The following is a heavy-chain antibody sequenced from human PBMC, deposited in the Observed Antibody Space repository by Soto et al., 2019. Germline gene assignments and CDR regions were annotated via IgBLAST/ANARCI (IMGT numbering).Heavy chain of an antibody. V-gene: IGHV4-59*01. J-gene: IGHJ5*02. CDR1: GGSISSYY. Sequence: QVQLQESGPGLVKPSETLSLTCTVSGGSISSYYWSWIRQPPGKGLEWIGYIYYNGNTNYNPSLKSRVTISVDTSKNQFSLKLNSVSAADTAVYYCASDGSTSGYIWFDPWGQGTLVTVSS. D-gene: IGHD2-2*02. CDR2: IYYNGNT. CDR3: ASDGSTSGYIWFDP.